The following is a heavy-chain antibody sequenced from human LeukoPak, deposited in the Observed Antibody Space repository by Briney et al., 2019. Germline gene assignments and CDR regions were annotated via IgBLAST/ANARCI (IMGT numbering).Heavy chain of an antibody. V-gene: IGHV4-34*01. Sequence: SETLSLTCAVYGGSFSGYYWSWIRQPPGKGLEWIGEINHSGSTNYNPSLKSRVTISVDTSKNQFSLKLSSVTAADTAVYYCAKVAKYYYGSETYFFFDHWGQGTLVTVSS. J-gene: IGHJ4*02. CDR2: INHSGST. CDR3: AKVAKYYYGSETYFFFDH. D-gene: IGHD3-10*01. CDR1: GGSFSGYY.